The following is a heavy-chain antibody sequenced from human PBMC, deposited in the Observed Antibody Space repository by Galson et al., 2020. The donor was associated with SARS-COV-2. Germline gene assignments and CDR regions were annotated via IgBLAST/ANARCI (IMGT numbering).Heavy chain of an antibody. CDR3: ARSSLAGRGFHYGPTDY. V-gene: IGHV3-48*02. CDR2: ISSSGSTI. J-gene: IGHJ4*02. Sequence: GESLKISCAASAFTFSSYNMNWVRQAPGKGLEWVSYISSSGSTIYYADSVKGRFSIFRDNAKNSLYLQMNSLRDEDTAVYYCARSSLAGRGFHYGPTDYWGQGTLVTVSS. D-gene: IGHD5-18*01. CDR1: AFTFSSYN.